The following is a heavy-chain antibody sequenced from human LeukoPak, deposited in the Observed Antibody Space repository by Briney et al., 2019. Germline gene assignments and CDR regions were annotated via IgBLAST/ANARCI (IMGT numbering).Heavy chain of an antibody. J-gene: IGHJ5*02. CDR1: GYSFTSYW. CDR2: IRPGNSDI. Sequence: GESLKISCKGSGYSFTSYWIGWVRQMPGKGLEWMGIIRPGNSDIRYSPSFQGQVTISADKSISTSYLQWSSLKASDTAIYYCARAPTGFPNWFDPWGQGTLVTVSS. CDR3: ARAPTGFPNWFDP. V-gene: IGHV5-51*01. D-gene: IGHD2-8*02.